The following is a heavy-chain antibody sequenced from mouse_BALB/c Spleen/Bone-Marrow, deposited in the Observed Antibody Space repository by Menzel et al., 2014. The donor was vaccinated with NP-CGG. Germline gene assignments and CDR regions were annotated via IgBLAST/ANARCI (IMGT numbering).Heavy chain of an antibody. Sequence: QVQLKHSGAELVRPGSSVKISCKASGYAFSVYWMNWVKRRPGQGLEWIGQIYPGDGDTNYNGKFKGRATLTADKSSNTAYMQLSSLTSEDSAVYFCARGGISVDYWGQGTTLTVSS. V-gene: IGHV1-80*01. CDR1: GYAFSVYW. CDR3: ARGGISVDY. CDR2: IYPGDGDT. J-gene: IGHJ2*01.